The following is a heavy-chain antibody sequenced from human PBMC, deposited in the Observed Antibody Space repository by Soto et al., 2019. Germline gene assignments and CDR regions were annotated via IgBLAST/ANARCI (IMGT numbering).Heavy chain of an antibody. CDR3: ARVRPPFDP. CDR1: GYTFTSYG. CDR2: INAYNGNT. J-gene: IGHJ5*02. Sequence: QVQLVQSGAEVKKPGASVKVSCKASGYTFTSYGISWVRQAPGQGLEWMGWINAYNGNTNYAQKFQGRGTMTTDKSTSTAYQELRSRTAEDTDVYYCARVRPPFDPWGQGTLVSVSS. V-gene: IGHV1-18*01.